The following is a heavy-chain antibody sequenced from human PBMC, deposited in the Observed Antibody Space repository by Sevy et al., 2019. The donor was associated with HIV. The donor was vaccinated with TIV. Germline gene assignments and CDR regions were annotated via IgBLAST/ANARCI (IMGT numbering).Heavy chain of an antibody. D-gene: IGHD3-22*01. Sequence: GGSLRLSCAASGFTFSSYAMSWVRQAPGKGLEWVSAISGGGGSTYYADSGKGRLTISRDNSKNTLYLQMNSLGAEDTAVYYCAKDVGYYDSSGLDAFDIWGQGTMVTVSS. CDR2: ISGGGGST. CDR3: AKDVGYYDSSGLDAFDI. CDR1: GFTFSSYA. J-gene: IGHJ3*02. V-gene: IGHV3-23*01.